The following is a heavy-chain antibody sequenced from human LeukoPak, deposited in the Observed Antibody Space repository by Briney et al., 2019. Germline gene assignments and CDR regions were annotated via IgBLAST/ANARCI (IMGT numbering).Heavy chain of an antibody. J-gene: IGHJ6*02. Sequence: GESLKISCKGSGYSFTSYWIGWVRQLPGKGLEWMGIIYPGDSDTRYSPSFQGQVTISADKSISTAYLQWSSLKASDTAMYYCARHLSNGFWSGYYKDYYYGMDVWGQGTTVTVSS. D-gene: IGHD3-3*01. CDR1: GYSFTSYW. CDR3: ARHLSNGFWSGYYKDYYYGMDV. CDR2: IYPGDSDT. V-gene: IGHV5-51*01.